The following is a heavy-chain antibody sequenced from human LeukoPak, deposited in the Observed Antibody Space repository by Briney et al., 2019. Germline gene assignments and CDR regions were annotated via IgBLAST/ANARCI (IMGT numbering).Heavy chain of an antibody. CDR1: GGSISGYY. Sequence: SETLSLTCTVSGGSISGYYWSWIRQPPGKGLEWIGEINHSGSTNYNPSLKSRVTISVDTSKNQFSLKLSSVTAADTAVYYCARLRGTIDYWGQGTLVTVSS. J-gene: IGHJ4*02. CDR2: INHSGST. V-gene: IGHV4-34*01. CDR3: ARLRGTIDY.